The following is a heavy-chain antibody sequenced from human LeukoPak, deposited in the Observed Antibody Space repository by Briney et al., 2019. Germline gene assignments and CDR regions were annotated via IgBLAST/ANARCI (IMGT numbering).Heavy chain of an antibody. V-gene: IGHV3-33*01. CDR1: GFTFSSYG. J-gene: IGHJ1*01. CDR3: ARDCEFGELPPTEYFQH. D-gene: IGHD3-10*01. CDR2: IWYDGGNK. Sequence: GGSLRFSGAASGFTFSSYGMHWVRQAPGKGLEGVAVIWYDGGNKYYADSVKGRFTISRDNSKNTLYLQMNSLRAEDTAGYYCARDCEFGELPPTEYFQHWGQGTLVTVSS.